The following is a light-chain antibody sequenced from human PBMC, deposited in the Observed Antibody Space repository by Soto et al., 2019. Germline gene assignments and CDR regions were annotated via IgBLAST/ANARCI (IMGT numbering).Light chain of an antibody. CDR2: AAS. CDR3: QQTSSFPLT. J-gene: IGKJ4*01. Sequence: DIPMTHSPSPLSASVGDRVTITCRASQGITSWLAWYQQKPGRAPKLLIYAASSLQSGVPSRFSGSGSGRDFTLTISSLQPEDFATYFCQQTSSFPLTCGGGTEVEIK. V-gene: IGKV1-12*01. CDR1: QGITSW.